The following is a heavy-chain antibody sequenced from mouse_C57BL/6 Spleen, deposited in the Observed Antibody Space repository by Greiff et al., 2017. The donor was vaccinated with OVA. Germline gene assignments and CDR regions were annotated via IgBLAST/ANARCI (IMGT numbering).Heavy chain of an antibody. CDR2: IYPRSGNT. Sequence: VQLQQSGAELARPGASVKLSCKASGYTFTSYGISWVKQRTGQGLEWIGEIYPRSGNTYYNQKFKGKATLTADKSSSTAYMELRSLTSEDSAVYFCARWDGSSSFYYFDYWGQGTTLTVSS. CDR3: ARWDGSSSFYYFDY. J-gene: IGHJ2*01. D-gene: IGHD1-1*01. CDR1: GYTFTSYG. V-gene: IGHV1-81*01.